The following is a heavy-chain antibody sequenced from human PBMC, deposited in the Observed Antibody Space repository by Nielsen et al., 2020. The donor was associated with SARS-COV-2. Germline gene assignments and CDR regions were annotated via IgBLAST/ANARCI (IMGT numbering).Heavy chain of an antibody. CDR1: GSSFSSYW. CDR3: ARRHMIPFGAGTYHFDF. J-gene: IGHJ4*02. CDR2: TYPGDSET. D-gene: IGHD3-16*01. V-gene: IGHV5-51*01. Sequence: GESLKISCEASGSSFSSYWIAWVSQRHGKGLEWMGITYPGDSETKYSPSFQGQVTMSVDRSLRTAYLQWRTLKASDTAMYYCARRHMIPFGAGTYHFDFCGQGTLVTVSS.